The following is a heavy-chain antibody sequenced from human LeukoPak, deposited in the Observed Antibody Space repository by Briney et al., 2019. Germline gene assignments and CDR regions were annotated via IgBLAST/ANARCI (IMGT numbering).Heavy chain of an antibody. CDR3: ARGVRGRKWYYFDS. V-gene: IGHV4-30-4*01. CDR2: IYHSGST. Sequence: SETLSLTCNVSGDSITSGDYYWTWIRQSPGEGLEWLGYIYHSGSTLYHPSLGSRLSLSVDTSKNQFSLTLTSVTAADSAVFYCARGVRGRKWYYFDSWGRGTLVTVSS. CDR1: GDSITSGDYY. D-gene: IGHD2-15*01. J-gene: IGHJ4*02.